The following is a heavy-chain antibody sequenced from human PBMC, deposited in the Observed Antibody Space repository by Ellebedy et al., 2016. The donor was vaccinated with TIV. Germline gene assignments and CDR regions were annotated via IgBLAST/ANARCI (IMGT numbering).Heavy chain of an antibody. CDR1: GFTFTDYG. CDR2: ISTVNGNT. J-gene: IGHJ3*01. Sequence: AASVKVSCKTSGFTFTDYGISWVRQAPGQGLEWMGWISTVNGNTNYAQRFQGRVTMTTDTSTSTAYMDLRSLRSDDTAIYFCSRGGRVSAIFESTDAFDLWGQGTMVTV. V-gene: IGHV1-18*01. CDR3: SRGGRVSAIFESTDAFDL. D-gene: IGHD5/OR15-5a*01.